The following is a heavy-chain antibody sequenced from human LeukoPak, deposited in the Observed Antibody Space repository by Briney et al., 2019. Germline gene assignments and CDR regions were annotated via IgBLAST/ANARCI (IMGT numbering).Heavy chain of an antibody. D-gene: IGHD6-13*01. CDR1: GFTFSSYG. CDR3: AKDRGSSWYDYFDY. J-gene: IGHJ4*02. V-gene: IGHV3-30*02. Sequence: PGGSLRLSCAASGFTFSSYGIHWVRQAPGKGLEWVAFIRYDGTNTYHADSVKGRFTISRDNTKNTLYLQMNSLRAEDTAVYYCAKDRGSSWYDYFDYWGQGTLVTVSS. CDR2: IRYDGTNT.